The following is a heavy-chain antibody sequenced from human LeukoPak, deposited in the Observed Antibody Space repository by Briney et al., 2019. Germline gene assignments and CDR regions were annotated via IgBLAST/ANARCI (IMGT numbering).Heavy chain of an antibody. Sequence: GGSLRLSCAASGFTFSSYAMHWVRQAPGKGLEWVAVISYDGSNKYYADSVKGRFTISRDNSKNTLHLQMNSLRAEDTAVYYCARELKYYFDYWGQGTLVTVSS. CDR3: ARELKYYFDY. V-gene: IGHV3-30*01. CDR2: ISYDGSNK. CDR1: GFTFSSYA. D-gene: IGHD4/OR15-4a*01. J-gene: IGHJ4*02.